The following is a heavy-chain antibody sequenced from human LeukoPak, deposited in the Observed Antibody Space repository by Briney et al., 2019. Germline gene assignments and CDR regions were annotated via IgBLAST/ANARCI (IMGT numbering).Heavy chain of an antibody. D-gene: IGHD6-19*01. J-gene: IGHJ4*02. CDR3: GKTTTGYSSGRYPGWPVDY. V-gene: IGHV3-23*01. CDR1: GFMFNNYA. Sequence: GGSLRLSCAASGFMFNNYAMYWVRQAPGKGLEWVSGIFGSGGSAHYADSVKGRFIISRDNSKNMVYLQVDSLRVEDTAIYYCGKTTTGYSSGRYPGWPVDYWGQGTLVTVSS. CDR2: IFGSGGSA.